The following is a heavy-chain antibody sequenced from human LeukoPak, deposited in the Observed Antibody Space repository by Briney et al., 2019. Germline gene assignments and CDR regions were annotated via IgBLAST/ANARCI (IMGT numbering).Heavy chain of an antibody. V-gene: IGHV3-23*01. CDR3: AKVLDSGSFPDY. CDR1: GFTFSRYA. CDR2: IGGSDGTT. Sequence: PGGSLRLSCAASGFTFSRYAMLWVRQSPGKGLEWVSAIGGSDGTTHYADSVKGRCIISRDNYKNILYLQMNSLRVEDTAIYYCAKVLDSGSFPDYWGQGTLATVSS. D-gene: IGHD1-26*01. J-gene: IGHJ4*02.